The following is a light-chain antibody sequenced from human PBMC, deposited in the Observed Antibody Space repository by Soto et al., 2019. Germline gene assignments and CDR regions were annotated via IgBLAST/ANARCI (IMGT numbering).Light chain of an antibody. V-gene: IGKV3-20*01. J-gene: IGKJ1*01. CDR1: QSGSSK. Sequence: EIVMPQSPATLSLPPGQRATLSCRASQSGSSKLAWYQQRPGQAPRLRIYSASSRATGIPDRFSGSGSGTDFTLTISRLEPEDVAVDDYQQYGYAPPWTFGQGTKVDIK. CDR2: SAS. CDR3: QQYGYAPPWT.